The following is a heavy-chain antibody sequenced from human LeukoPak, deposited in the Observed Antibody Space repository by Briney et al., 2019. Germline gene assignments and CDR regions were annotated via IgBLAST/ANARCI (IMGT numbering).Heavy chain of an antibody. CDR1: GVSITTYY. D-gene: IGHD1-14*01. J-gene: IGHJ4*02. V-gene: IGHV4-59*01. CDR2: VYYGGST. CDR3: ARARYTAAWRFYFDS. Sequence: SETLSLTCTVSGVSITTYYWTWIRQAPGNGLEWIGFVYYGGSTIYNPSLKSRVTMSLDTSKNQFSLRPNSMTAADTAVYYCARARYTAAWRFYFDSWGQGTLVTVSS.